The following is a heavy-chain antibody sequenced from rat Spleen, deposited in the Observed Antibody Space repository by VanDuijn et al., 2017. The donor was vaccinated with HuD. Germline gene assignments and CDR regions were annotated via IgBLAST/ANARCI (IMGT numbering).Heavy chain of an antibody. D-gene: IGHD1-12*02. CDR2: INSAGST. V-gene: IGHV3-3*01. Sequence: EVQLQESGPGLVKPSQSLSLTCSVTGHSITSGYRWNWIRKFPGHRLEWMGYINSAGSTIYNPPLESRISITRDTFKNQFFLQVNSVTSEDTATYYCARSDGTHYYLPFANWGQGTLVTVSS. J-gene: IGHJ3*01. CDR3: ARSDGTHYYLPFAN. CDR1: GHSITSGYR.